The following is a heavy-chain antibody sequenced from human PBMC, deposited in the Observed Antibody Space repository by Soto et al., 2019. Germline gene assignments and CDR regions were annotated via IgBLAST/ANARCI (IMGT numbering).Heavy chain of an antibody. CDR3: ARVTASDAFDI. V-gene: IGHV3-33*01. D-gene: IGHD2-21*02. CDR2: IWYDGSNK. CDR1: GFSFSSYG. J-gene: IGHJ3*02. Sequence: QVQLVESGGGVVQPGRSLRLSCAASGFSFSSYGMHWVRQAPGKGLEWVAGIWYDGSNKYYADSVKGRFTISRDNSKIVLYLQMNSLRAEDTAVYYCARVTASDAFDIWGQGTMVTVSS.